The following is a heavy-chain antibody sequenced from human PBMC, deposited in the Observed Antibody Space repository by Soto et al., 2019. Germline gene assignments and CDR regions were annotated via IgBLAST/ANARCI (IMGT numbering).Heavy chain of an antibody. CDR1: GGSISSGDYY. CDR2: IYDSGST. CDR3: ARGPSADKVDY. V-gene: IGHV4-30-4*01. D-gene: IGHD3-3*01. J-gene: IGHJ4*02. Sequence: QVQLQESGPGLVEPSQTLSLTCTVSGGSISSGDYYWSWIRQPPGKGLEWVGHIYDSGSTYSNPSLKSRVTTSADTSKNQFSLTLSSVTAADTAVYYCARGPSADKVDYWGQGTLVTVSS.